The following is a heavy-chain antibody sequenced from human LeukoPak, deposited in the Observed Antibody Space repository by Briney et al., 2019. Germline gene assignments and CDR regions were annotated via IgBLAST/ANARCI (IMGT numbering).Heavy chain of an antibody. CDR2: IKQDGSAK. J-gene: IGHJ3*02. V-gene: IGHV3-7*03. CDR3: AKVSIAVALHGAFDI. Sequence: GGSLRLSRAASGFSFSSYWMSWVRQAPGKGLEWVANIKQDGSAKYYVDSVKGRFTISRDNAKNSLYLQMNSLRAEDTALYYCAKVSIAVALHGAFDIWGQGTMVTVSS. D-gene: IGHD6-19*01. CDR1: GFSFSSYW.